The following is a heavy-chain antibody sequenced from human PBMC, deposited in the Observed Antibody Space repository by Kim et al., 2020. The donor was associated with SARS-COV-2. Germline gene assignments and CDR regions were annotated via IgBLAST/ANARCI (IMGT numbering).Heavy chain of an antibody. CDR2: IWDDGSNT. V-gene: IGHV3-30*02. Sequence: GGSLRLSCAASGFTFSSYVMHWVRQAPGKGLEWVAVIWDDGSNTYYADSVKGRFTISRDNSKNTLYLQMNSLRTEDTAMYYCARGGGIAAASFDSWGQGT. CDR3: ARGGGIAAASFDS. CDR1: GFTFSSYV. D-gene: IGHD6-13*01. J-gene: IGHJ4*02.